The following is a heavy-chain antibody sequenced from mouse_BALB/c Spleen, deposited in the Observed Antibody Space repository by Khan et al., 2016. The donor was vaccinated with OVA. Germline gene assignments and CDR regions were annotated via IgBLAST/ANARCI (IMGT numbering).Heavy chain of an antibody. Sequence: EVQLQEPGPGLVKPSQSLSLTCTVTGYSITSAYAWNWIRQFPGDKLEWMGYITYSGSTNYNPSLKSRISITRDTSKNQFFLQLNSVTTEDTATYYCARGLRYFDYWGQGTTLTVSS. J-gene: IGHJ2*01. CDR2: ITYSGST. D-gene: IGHD3-1*01. V-gene: IGHV3-2*02. CDR1: GYSITSAYA. CDR3: ARGLRYFDY.